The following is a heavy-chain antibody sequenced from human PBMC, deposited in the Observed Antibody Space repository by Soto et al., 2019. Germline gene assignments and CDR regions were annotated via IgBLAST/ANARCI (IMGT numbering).Heavy chain of an antibody. Sequence: GGSLRLSCAASGFTFSSYGMHWVRQAPGKGLEWVAVISYDGSNKYYADSVKGRFTISRDNSKNTLYLQMNSLRAEDTAVYYCAKDLNPWPRYYYGMDVWGQGTRVTVSS. J-gene: IGHJ6*02. V-gene: IGHV3-30*18. CDR1: GFTFSSYG. CDR3: AKDLNPWPRYYYGMDV. D-gene: IGHD3-9*01. CDR2: ISYDGSNK.